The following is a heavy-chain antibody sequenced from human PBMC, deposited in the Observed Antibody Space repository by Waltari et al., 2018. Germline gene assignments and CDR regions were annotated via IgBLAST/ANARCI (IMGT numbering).Heavy chain of an antibody. Sequence: QVQLQESGPGLVKPSQTLSLTCTVSGGSISSGSYYWRWIRQPAGKGLEWIGRIYTSGSTNYNPSLKSRVTISVDTSKNQFSLKLSSVTAADTAVYYCAGDTHGVFDYWGQGTLVTVSS. CDR3: AGDTHGVFDY. CDR1: GGSISSGSYY. CDR2: IYTSGST. J-gene: IGHJ4*02. V-gene: IGHV4-61*02. D-gene: IGHD3-16*01.